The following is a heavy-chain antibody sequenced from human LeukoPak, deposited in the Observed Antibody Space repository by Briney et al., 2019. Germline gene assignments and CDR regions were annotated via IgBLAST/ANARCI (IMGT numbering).Heavy chain of an antibody. D-gene: IGHD5-24*01. CDR1: GGSISNYY. Sequence: PSETLSLTCTVSGGSISNYYWSWIRQPPGKRLEWIGYIYYSGSTNYNPSLKSRVTISVDTSKNQFSLKLSSVTAADTAVYYCARGDGYNSFWGQGTLVTVSS. CDR2: IYYSGST. J-gene: IGHJ4*02. V-gene: IGHV4-59*01. CDR3: ARGDGYNSF.